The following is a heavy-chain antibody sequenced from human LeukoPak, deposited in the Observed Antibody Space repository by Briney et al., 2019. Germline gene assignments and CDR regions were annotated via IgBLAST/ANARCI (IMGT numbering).Heavy chain of an antibody. CDR3: AGRRVLDASFDY. J-gene: IGHJ4*02. CDR2: IYSGDNT. CDR1: GFTVSNNY. Sequence: GGSLRLSCAASGFTVSNNYMSWVRRAPGKGLEWVSVIYSGDNTYYVESVKGRFTISRDNSKNTLFLQMNRLRAEDTAVYYCAGRRVLDASFDYWGQGTLVTVSS. D-gene: IGHD3-16*01. V-gene: IGHV3-66*02.